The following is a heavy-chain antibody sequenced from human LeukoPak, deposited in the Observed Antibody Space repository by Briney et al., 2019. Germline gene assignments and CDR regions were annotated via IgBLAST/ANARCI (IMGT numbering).Heavy chain of an antibody. CDR1: GGSISSSSYY. CDR3: ARDLSHRLYSYGLQGWFDP. V-gene: IGHV4-39*07. CDR2: IYYSGST. Sequence: SETLSLTCTVSGGSISSSSYYWGWIRQPPGKGLEWIGSIYYSGSTYYNPSLKSRVTISVDTSKNQFSLKLSSVTAADTAVYYCARDLSHRLYSYGLQGWFDPWGQGTLVTVSS. J-gene: IGHJ5*02. D-gene: IGHD5-18*01.